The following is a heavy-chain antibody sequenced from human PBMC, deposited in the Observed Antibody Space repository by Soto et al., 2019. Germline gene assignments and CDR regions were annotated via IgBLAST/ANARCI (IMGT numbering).Heavy chain of an antibody. CDR2: IIPIFGTA. Sequence: GASVKVSCKASGGTFSSYAISWLLQAPGQGLEWMGGIIPIFGTANYAQKFQGRVTITADESTSTAYMELSSLRSEDTAVYYCASLERDGPDFDYWGQGTLVTVSS. CDR1: GGTFSSYA. V-gene: IGHV1-69*13. CDR3: ASLERDGPDFDY. J-gene: IGHJ4*02.